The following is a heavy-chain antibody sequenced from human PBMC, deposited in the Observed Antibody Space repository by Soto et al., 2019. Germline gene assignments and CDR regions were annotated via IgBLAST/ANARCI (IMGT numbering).Heavy chain of an antibody. V-gene: IGHV3-48*02. D-gene: IGHD3-16*01. CDR2: ISVDSVSI. J-gene: IGHJ4*02. CDR3: ARDHRWAFDY. CDR1: GCSFDRYA. Sequence: EVQLVESGGGLVQPGGYLRLSCVASGCSFDRYAMNWVRKAPGKGLEWLSWISVDSVSIEYSDSVTGRFTMSRDDAKNLVYLQMNSLQDEDTAVYYCARDHRWAFDYWGQGTLVTVTS.